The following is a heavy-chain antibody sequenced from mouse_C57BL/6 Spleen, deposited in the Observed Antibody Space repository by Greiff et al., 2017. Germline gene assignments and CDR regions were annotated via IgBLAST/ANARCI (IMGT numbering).Heavy chain of an antibody. V-gene: IGHV1-64*01. D-gene: IGHD3-2*02. J-gene: IGHJ4*01. CDR1: GYTFTSYW. CDR2: IHPNSGST. CDR3: ARSGSGYEGYAMDY. Sequence: QVQLQQPGAELVKPGASVKLSCKASGYTFTSYWMHWVKQRPGQGLEWIGMIHPNSGSTNYNEKFKSKATLTVDKSSSTAYMQLSSLTSEDSAVYYCARSGSGYEGYAMDYWGQGTSVTVSS.